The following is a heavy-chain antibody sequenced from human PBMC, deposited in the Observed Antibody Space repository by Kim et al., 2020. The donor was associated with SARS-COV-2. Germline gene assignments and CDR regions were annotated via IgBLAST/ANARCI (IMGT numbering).Heavy chain of an antibody. V-gene: IGHV1-69*13. D-gene: IGHD3-10*01. J-gene: IGHJ5*02. CDR1: GGTFSSYA. CDR2: IIPIFGTA. Sequence: SVKVSCKASGGTFSSYAISWVRQAPGQGLEWMGGIIPIFGTANYAQKFQGRVTITADESTSTAYMELSSLRSEDTAVYYWARGGMPMVRGVTFYSWFDPWGQGTLVTVSS. CDR3: ARGGMPMVRGVTFYSWFDP.